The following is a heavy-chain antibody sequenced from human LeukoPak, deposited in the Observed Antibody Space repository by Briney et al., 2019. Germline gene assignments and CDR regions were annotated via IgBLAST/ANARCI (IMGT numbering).Heavy chain of an antibody. D-gene: IGHD2-2*01. V-gene: IGHV3-74*01. CDR3: ARRLVPAASGLDYMDV. CDR2: ISSDGSDT. Sequence: GGSLRLSCAASGFTFSSYWMHWVRQAPGKGLVWVSRISSDGSDTRYADSAKGRFTISRDNAKNTLYLQMNSLRAEDTAVYYCARRLVPAASGLDYMDVWGKGTTVTVSS. CDR1: GFTFSSYW. J-gene: IGHJ6*03.